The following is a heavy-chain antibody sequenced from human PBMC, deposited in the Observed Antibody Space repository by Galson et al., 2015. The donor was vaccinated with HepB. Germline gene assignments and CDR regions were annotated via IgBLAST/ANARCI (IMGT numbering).Heavy chain of an antibody. CDR1: GYTFTGYY. V-gene: IGHV1-2*06. CDR2: INPNSGGT. CDR3: AILGHPDYDLDNWFDP. D-gene: IGHD4-17*01. Sequence: SVKVSCKASGYTFTGYYMHWVRQAPGQGLEWMGRINPNSGGTNYAQKFQGRVTMTRDTSISTAYMELSRLRSDDTAVYYCAILGHPDYDLDNWFDPWGQGTLVTVSS. J-gene: IGHJ5*02.